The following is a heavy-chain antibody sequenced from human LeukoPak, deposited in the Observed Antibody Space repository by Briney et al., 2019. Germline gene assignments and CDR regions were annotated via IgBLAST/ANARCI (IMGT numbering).Heavy chain of an antibody. CDR1: GGTFSSYA. V-gene: IGHV1-69*13. Sequence: SVKVSCKASGGTFSSYAISWVRQAPGQGLEWMGGIIPIFGTANYAQKFQGRVTITADESTRTAYMELSSLRSEDTAVYYCARGEKGDIVATIDWGKGTLVTVSS. CDR3: ARGEKGDIVATID. D-gene: IGHD5-12*01. CDR2: IIPIFGTA. J-gene: IGHJ4*02.